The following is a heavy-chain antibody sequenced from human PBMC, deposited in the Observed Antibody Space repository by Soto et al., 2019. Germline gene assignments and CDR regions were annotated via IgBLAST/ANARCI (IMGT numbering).Heavy chain of an antibody. Sequence: SQTLSLTCVGSGDTVSSNSVAWNWVRQSPSRGLEWLGRTYYRSRWYSDYAVSVRRRIDINADTSKNQVSLQLNSVTPEDTAVYYCARSEEDSDYYYYGMDVWGQRTTVTVSS. CDR3: ARSEEDSDYYYYGMDV. J-gene: IGHJ6*02. V-gene: IGHV6-1*01. CDR1: GDTVSSNSVA. D-gene: IGHD2-15*01. CDR2: TYYRSRWYS.